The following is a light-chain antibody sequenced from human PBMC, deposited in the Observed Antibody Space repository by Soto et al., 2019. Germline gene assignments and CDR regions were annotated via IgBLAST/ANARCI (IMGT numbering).Light chain of an antibody. CDR2: DAS. Sequence: EIVMTQSPATLSVSPGERVTLSCRASQSVSSNLAWYQQKPGQAPRLLIFDASTRATGIPARFSGSGSGTEFTLTISSLQSEDFAVYYCQQYDNWPQTFGQGTKVEIK. V-gene: IGKV3-15*01. CDR1: QSVSSN. J-gene: IGKJ1*01. CDR3: QQYDNWPQT.